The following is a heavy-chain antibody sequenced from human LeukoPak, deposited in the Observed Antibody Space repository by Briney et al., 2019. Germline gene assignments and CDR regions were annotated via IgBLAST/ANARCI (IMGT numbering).Heavy chain of an antibody. CDR3: AGRGYSYVTGDY. V-gene: IGHV3-21*01. D-gene: IGHD5-18*01. J-gene: IGHJ4*02. CDR1: GFTFSSYW. Sequence: PGGSLRLSCAASGFTFSSYWMNWVRQAPGKGLEWVSSISSSSSYIYYADSVKGRFTISRDNAKNSLYLQMNSLRAEDTAVYYCAGRGYSYVTGDYWGQGTLVTVSS. CDR2: ISSSSSYI.